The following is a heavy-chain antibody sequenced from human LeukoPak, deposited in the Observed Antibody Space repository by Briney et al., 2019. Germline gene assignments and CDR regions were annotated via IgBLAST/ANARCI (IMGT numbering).Heavy chain of an antibody. CDR1: GFTFSAHS. J-gene: IGHJ4*02. V-gene: IGHV3-23*01. CDR2: ISASGDAT. CDR3: TKWSGYGDS. D-gene: IGHD5-12*01. Sequence: PGGSLILSCAASGFTFSAHSMTWVRQAPGKGLEWVSGISASGDATFYADSVKGRFTISRDNSKNTVDLQMNSLRAEDTAVYYCTKWSGYGDSWGQGTLVTVSS.